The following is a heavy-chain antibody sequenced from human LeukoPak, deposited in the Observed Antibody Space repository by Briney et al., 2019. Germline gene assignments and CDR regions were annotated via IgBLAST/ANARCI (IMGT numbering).Heavy chain of an antibody. J-gene: IGHJ4*02. CDR1: GFGLGSYN. CDR3: AKDQHSSSWEDY. CDR2: ISFNGNDK. V-gene: IGHV3-30*18. Sequence: GGSLRLSCAASGFGLGSYNMYWVRQAPGKGLEWVTLISFNGNDKKYADSVKGRFTVSRDNSRNTVFLQMNSLRAEDTAVYYCAKDQHSSSWEDYWGQGTLVTVSS. D-gene: IGHD6-13*01.